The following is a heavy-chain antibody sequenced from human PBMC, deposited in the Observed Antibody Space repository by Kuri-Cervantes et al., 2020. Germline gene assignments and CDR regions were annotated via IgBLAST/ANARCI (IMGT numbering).Heavy chain of an antibody. D-gene: IGHD3-3*01. Sequence: SVKVSCKASGGTFSSYAISWVRQAPGQGLEWMGGIIPIFGTANYAQKFQGRVTITADESTSTAHMELSSLRSEDTAVYYCARDASLDFWSGYFGYWGQGTLVTVSS. J-gene: IGHJ4*02. V-gene: IGHV1-69*13. CDR3: ARDASLDFWSGYFGY. CDR1: GGTFSSYA. CDR2: IIPIFGTA.